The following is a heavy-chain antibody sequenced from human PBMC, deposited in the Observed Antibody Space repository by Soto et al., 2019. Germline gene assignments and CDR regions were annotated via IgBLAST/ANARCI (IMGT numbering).Heavy chain of an antibody. CDR3: ARNVHCSGGSCYLCDP. D-gene: IGHD2-15*01. CDR1: GYTFTNYG. V-gene: IGHV1-18*01. CDR2: ISAYNGNT. Sequence: ASVQVSCKASGYTFTNYGISWVRQAPGQGLEWMGWISAYNGNTNYAQKLQGRVTMTTDTSTSTAYMELRSLRSDDTAVYYCARNVHCSGGSCYLCDPWGKGTLVTVPS. J-gene: IGHJ5*02.